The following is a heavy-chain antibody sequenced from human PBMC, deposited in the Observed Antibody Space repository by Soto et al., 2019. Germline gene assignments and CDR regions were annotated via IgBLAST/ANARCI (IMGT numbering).Heavy chain of an antibody. V-gene: IGHV4-59*08. CDR2: FYYSGST. CDR1: GGSISSYY. J-gene: IGHJ3*02. Sequence: QVQLQESGPGLVKPSETLSLTCTVSGGSISSYYWSWIQQPPGKGLEWIGYFYYSGSTNYNPSLKSRVTISVDTSKNQFSLKLSSVTAADTAVYYCARQWGTDAFDIWGQGTMVTVSS. CDR3: ARQWGTDAFDI. D-gene: IGHD1-1*01.